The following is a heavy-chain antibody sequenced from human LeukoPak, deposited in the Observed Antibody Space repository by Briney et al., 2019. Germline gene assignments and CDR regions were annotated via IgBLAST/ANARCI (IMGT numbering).Heavy chain of an antibody. Sequence: SETLSLTCTVSGGSISSGTYSWGWIRQPPGKGLEWIGSIYHSGSTYYNPSLKSRVTISEDTSKNQFSLKLSSVTAADMAVYYCARDAYSSGWYHNFDYWGQGTLVTVSS. CDR1: GGSISSGTYS. J-gene: IGHJ4*02. V-gene: IGHV4-39*07. D-gene: IGHD6-19*01. CDR2: IYHSGST. CDR3: ARDAYSSGWYHNFDY.